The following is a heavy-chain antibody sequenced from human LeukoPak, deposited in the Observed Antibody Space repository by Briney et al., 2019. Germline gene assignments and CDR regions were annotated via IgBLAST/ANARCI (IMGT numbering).Heavy chain of an antibody. D-gene: IGHD2-2*01. CDR2: IYYSESP. CDR3: AKSNRYCDTASCYEAFDI. J-gene: IGHJ3*02. V-gene: IGHV4-59*07. Sequence: SDPLTLTCTVSSPSISIYSWSWLRQPPGQGLEWLGYIYYSESPNYNPSLKNRVTMSIDTSRNQYSLKVTSVTAADTAVYYCAKSNRYCDTASCYEAFDIWGQGTMVTVSS. CDR1: SPSISIYS.